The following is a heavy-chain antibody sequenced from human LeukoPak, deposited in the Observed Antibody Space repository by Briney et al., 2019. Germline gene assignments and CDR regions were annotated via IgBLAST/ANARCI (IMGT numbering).Heavy chain of an antibody. Sequence: GGSLRLSCAASGFTLSNAWMNWVRQAPGKGLEWVGLIKSKTNGETRDYAAPVKGRFTISRDDSDNTLYLQMNSLKNEDTAVYYCAKDASLGGAFDIWGQGTMVTVSS. V-gene: IGHV3-15*01. J-gene: IGHJ3*02. D-gene: IGHD3-16*01. CDR1: GFTLSNAW. CDR3: AKDASLGGAFDI. CDR2: IKSKTNGETR.